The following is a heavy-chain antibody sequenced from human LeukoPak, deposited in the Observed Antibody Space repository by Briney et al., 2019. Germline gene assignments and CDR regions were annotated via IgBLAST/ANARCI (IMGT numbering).Heavy chain of an antibody. J-gene: IGHJ6*02. D-gene: IGHD2-2*01. CDR2: IYYSGGT. V-gene: IGHV4-39*01. CDR1: GGSISSTIYY. CDR3: ARTDCSITSCYNGWGYYGMDV. Sequence: SETLSLTCTVSGGSISSTIYYWGWIRQSPGKGLEWIGNIYYSGGTYYNPSLKSRVTISVDTSKNQFSLKLSSMTAADTAVYYCARTDCSITSCYNGWGYYGMDVWGQGTTVTVSS.